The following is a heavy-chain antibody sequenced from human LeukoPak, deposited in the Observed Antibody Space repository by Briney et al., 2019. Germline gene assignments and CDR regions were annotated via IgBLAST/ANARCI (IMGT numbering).Heavy chain of an antibody. CDR2: IWYDGSNK. Sequence: PGGSLRLSCAASGFTFTSYGMHWVRQAPGKGLEWVAVIWYDGSNKYYVDSVKGRFTISRDNSKNTLYLQMNSLRAEDTAVYYCARGEGLFDYWGQGTLVTVSS. V-gene: IGHV3-33*01. CDR1: GFTFTSYG. CDR3: ARGEGLFDY. J-gene: IGHJ4*02.